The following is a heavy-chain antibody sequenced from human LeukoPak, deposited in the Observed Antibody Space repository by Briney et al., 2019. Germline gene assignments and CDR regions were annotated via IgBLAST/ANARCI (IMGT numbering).Heavy chain of an antibody. CDR3: ARQGYTNNLGGYFGDKDDGFDL. J-gene: IGHJ3*01. D-gene: IGHD3-9*01. CDR1: GYPFSSCG. V-gene: IGHV1-18*01. Sequence: ASVKVSCKTFGYPFSSCGINWVRQAPGQGLEWMRWISGYNGDTNYAQKFQGRVTMTTDTSTNTAYMDLSRLRFEDTAVYYCARQGYTNNLGGYFGDKDDGFDLWGQGTMVTVSS. CDR2: ISGYNGDT.